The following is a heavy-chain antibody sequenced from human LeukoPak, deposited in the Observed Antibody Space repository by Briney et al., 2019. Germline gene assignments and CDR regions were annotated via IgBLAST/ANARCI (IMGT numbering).Heavy chain of an antibody. Sequence: PGGSLRLSCAASGFSFSSYGMHWVRQAPGKGLERVAYMQYDGSNQQYADSVKGRFSISRDNSKNILNLQMNSLRADDTAVYYCAKDRCSNGVGCYYYYMDVWGKGTTVTIYS. D-gene: IGHD2-8*01. CDR2: MQYDGSNQ. CDR3: AKDRCSNGVGCYYYYMDV. J-gene: IGHJ6*03. V-gene: IGHV3-30*02. CDR1: GFSFSSYG.